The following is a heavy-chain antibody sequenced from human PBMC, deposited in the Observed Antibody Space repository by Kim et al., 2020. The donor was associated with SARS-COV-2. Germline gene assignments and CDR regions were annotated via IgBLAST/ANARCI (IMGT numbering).Heavy chain of an antibody. D-gene: IGHD3-10*01. Sequence: GKKAKGRVTLTTDTSTSTAYMELRRLRSDDTAVYYCARDSYLILSAYGMDVWGQGTTVTVSS. V-gene: IGHV1-18*01. J-gene: IGHJ6*02. CDR3: ARDSYLILSAYGMDV.